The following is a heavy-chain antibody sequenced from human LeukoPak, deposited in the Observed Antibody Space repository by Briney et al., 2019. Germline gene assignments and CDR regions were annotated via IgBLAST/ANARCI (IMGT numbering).Heavy chain of an antibody. J-gene: IGHJ4*02. CDR2: ISYSGST. D-gene: IGHD3-22*01. CDR3: ARQSLQGSGYLPFDY. CDR1: GGSISTYY. Sequence: SETLSLTCTVSGGSISTYYWSWIRQPPGKGLEWIGYISYSGSTNYNPSLKSRVTISVDTSKNQFSLRLSSVTAADTAVYYCARQSLQGSGYLPFDYWGQGTLVTVSS. V-gene: IGHV4-59*08.